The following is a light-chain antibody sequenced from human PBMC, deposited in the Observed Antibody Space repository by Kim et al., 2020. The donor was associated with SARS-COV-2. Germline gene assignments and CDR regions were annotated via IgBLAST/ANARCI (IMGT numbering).Light chain of an antibody. CDR1: QRINNN. V-gene: IGKV3-15*01. CDR3: QQYYLWPRT. Sequence: EIVMTQSPAALSVSPGEGVTLSCRASQRINNNLAWYHQKPGQAPRLVIYGASTRATGIPARFSGSGSGTEFTLTISSLQPEDSAVYYCQQYYLWPRTFGVGTKVYIK. CDR2: GAS. J-gene: IGKJ4*02.